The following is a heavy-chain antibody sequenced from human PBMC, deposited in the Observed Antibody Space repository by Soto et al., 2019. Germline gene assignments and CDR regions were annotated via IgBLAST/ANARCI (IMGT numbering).Heavy chain of an antibody. CDR1: GGSITSGGYY. Sequence: ASETLSLTCTVSGGSITSGGYYWNWIRQPPGKGLEWIGYVYFSGNTKYNTSLESRAKISVDTSRNQFSLRLTSVTAADTAVYYCARDAGIVGAYYFDHWGQGILVTVSS. CDR2: VYFSGNT. J-gene: IGHJ4*02. CDR3: ARDAGIVGAYYFDH. V-gene: IGHV4-61*08. D-gene: IGHD1-26*01.